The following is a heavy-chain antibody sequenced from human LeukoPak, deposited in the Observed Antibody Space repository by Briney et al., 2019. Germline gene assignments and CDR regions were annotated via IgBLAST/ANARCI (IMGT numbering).Heavy chain of an antibody. Sequence: ASVKVSCRASGYTFTSYGISWVRQAPGQGLEWMGWISGYNGNTNYAQKFQGRVTMTTDTSTSTAYMELRSLRSDDTAVYYCARADIRAIASSGWYGFDYWGQGTLVTVSS. V-gene: IGHV1-18*01. J-gene: IGHJ4*02. CDR2: ISGYNGNT. CDR3: ARADIRAIASSGWYGFDY. CDR1: GYTFTSYG. D-gene: IGHD6-19*01.